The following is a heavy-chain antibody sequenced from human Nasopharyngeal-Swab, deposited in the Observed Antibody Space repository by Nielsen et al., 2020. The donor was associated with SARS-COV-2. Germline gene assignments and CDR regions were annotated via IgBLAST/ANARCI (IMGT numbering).Heavy chain of an antibody. CDR3: ARVPGVSPSPRYFDY. Sequence: SVKVSCKASGGTFSSYAISWVRQAPGQGLEWMGRIIPILGIANYAQKFQGRVTITADKSTSTAYMELSSLRSEDTAVYYCARVPGVSPSPRYFDYWGQGTLVTVSS. CDR2: IIPILGIA. D-gene: IGHD6-6*01. V-gene: IGHV1-69*04. J-gene: IGHJ4*02. CDR1: GGTFSSYA.